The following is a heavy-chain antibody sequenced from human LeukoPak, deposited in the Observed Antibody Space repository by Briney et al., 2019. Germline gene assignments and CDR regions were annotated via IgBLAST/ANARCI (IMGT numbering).Heavy chain of an antibody. V-gene: IGHV1-69*04. D-gene: IGHD3-22*01. CDR3: ARENGSGYYSGYFDY. CDR2: IIPIFGIA. Sequence: SVKVSRKASGGTFSSYAISWVRQAPGQGLEWMGRIIPIFGIANYAQKFQGRVTITADKSTSTAFMELSSLRSEDTAVYYCARENGSGYYSGYFDYWGQGTLVTVSS. CDR1: GGTFSSYA. J-gene: IGHJ4*02.